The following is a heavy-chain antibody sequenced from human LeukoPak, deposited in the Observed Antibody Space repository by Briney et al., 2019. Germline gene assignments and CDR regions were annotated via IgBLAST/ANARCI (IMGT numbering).Heavy chain of an antibody. CDR2: IRSKANSYAT. D-gene: IGHD3-16*01. CDR3: TTPGGYYFDY. V-gene: IGHV3-73*01. CDR1: GFTFSGSA. J-gene: IGHJ4*02. Sequence: GRSMRLSCAASGFTFSGSAMHWVRQASGEGLEWVGRIRSKANSYATAYAASVKGRFTISRDDSKNTAYLQMNSLKTEGTAVYYCTTPGGYYFDYWGQGTLVTVSS.